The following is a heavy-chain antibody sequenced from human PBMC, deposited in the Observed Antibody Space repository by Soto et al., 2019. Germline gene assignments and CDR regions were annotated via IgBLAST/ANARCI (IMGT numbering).Heavy chain of an antibody. J-gene: IGHJ4*02. D-gene: IGHD1-26*01. CDR2: IFYRGGT. V-gene: IGHV4-30-4*01. Sequence: QVQLQESGPGLVKPSQTLSLTCSVSGGSISSGDYYWSWIRQPPGKGLEWIGYIFYRGGTYSNPSLESRLTISVDTSKNQFSLNLSSVTAADTAVYYCVSGTYSPNNVDSWGQGTLVTVSS. CDR1: GGSISSGDYY. CDR3: VSGTYSPNNVDS.